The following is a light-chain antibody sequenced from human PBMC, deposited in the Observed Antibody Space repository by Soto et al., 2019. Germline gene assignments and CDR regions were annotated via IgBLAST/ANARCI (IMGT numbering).Light chain of an antibody. Sequence: SVLTQPASVSGSPGQSITISCTGTTSDVGGYNYVSWYQHHPGKAPKLMIYDVRNRPSGVSNRFSASKSSNTASLTNSGLHLDDEADYYWSSYTTSKIRPIVFGTGTKVTV. CDR2: DVR. V-gene: IGLV2-14*03. CDR1: TSDVGGYNY. J-gene: IGLJ1*01. CDR3: SSYTTSKIRPIV.